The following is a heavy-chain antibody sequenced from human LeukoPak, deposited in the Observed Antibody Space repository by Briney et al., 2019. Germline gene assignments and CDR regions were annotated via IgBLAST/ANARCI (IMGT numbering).Heavy chain of an antibody. J-gene: IGHJ4*02. Sequence: GGSLRLSCAASGFTFSGSAMHWVRQASGKGLEWVGRIRSKANSYATAYAASVKGMFTISRDDSKNTAYLQMNSLKTEDTAVYYCTSFVDTAMMYYFDYWGQGTLVTVSS. CDR3: TSFVDTAMMYYFDY. CDR2: IRSKANSYAT. V-gene: IGHV3-73*01. D-gene: IGHD5-18*01. CDR1: GFTFSGSA.